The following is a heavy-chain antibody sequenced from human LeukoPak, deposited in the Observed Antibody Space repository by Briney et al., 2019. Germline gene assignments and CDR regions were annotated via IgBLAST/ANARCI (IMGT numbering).Heavy chain of an antibody. V-gene: IGHV3-48*01. Sequence: GGSLRLSCAASGFTFSSYSMNWVRQAPGKGLEWVSYISSSSSTIYYADSVKGRFTISRDNAKNSLYLQMNSLRAEDTAVYYCARDPGITIFGASFDYWGQGTLVTVSS. CDR2: ISSSSSTI. CDR3: ARDPGITIFGASFDY. CDR1: GFTFSSYS. J-gene: IGHJ4*02. D-gene: IGHD3-3*01.